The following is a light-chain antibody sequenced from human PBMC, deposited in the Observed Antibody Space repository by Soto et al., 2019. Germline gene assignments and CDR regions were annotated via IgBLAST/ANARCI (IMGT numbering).Light chain of an antibody. CDR2: KAS. J-gene: IGKJ4*01. Sequence: DIQMTQSPSTLSASVGDKVTITCRASQSISSWLAWYQRKPGKAPHLLIYKASVLESGVPSRFSGSGSGTEFTLTISSLQPDDLATYYCQQYNIYPPTLGGRTKVDI. CDR3: QQYNIYPPT. V-gene: IGKV1-5*03. CDR1: QSISSW.